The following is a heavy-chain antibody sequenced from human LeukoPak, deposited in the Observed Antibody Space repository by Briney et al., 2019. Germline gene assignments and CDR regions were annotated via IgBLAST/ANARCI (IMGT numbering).Heavy chain of an antibody. J-gene: IGHJ4*02. D-gene: IGHD6-19*01. CDR2: ISGSGGST. CDR1: GFTFSSYG. CDR3: ARGGIAMADPNY. Sequence: PGGTLRLSCAASGFTFSSYGMSWVRQAPGKGLEWVSAISGSGGSTYYADSVKGRFTISRDNAKNSLYLQMNSLRAEDTAVYYCARGGIAMADPNYWGQGTLVTVSS. V-gene: IGHV3-23*01.